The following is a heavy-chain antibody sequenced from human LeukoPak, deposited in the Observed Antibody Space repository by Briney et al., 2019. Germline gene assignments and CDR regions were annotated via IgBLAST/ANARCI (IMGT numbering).Heavy chain of an antibody. CDR3: ARDWELGH. CDR2: IQYSGST. J-gene: IGHJ5*02. V-gene: IGHV4-59*01. D-gene: IGHD1-1*01. CDR1: GGSISIYY. Sequence: SQTLSLTCTVSGGSISIYYWNWIRQPPGKGLEWIGNIQYSGSTNYNPSLKSRVTILLDTSKNQFSLRLNSVTAADTAVYYCARDWELGHWGQGTLVTVS.